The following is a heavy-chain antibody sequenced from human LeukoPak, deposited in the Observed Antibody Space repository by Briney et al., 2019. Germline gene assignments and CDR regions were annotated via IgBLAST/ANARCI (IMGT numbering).Heavy chain of an antibody. CDR2: IDPSDSYT. V-gene: IGHV5-10-1*01. CDR3: ASRYCSGGSCYYYYGMDV. Sequence: GESLKISCQGSGYSFTNYWIGWVRQMPGKGLEWMGRIDPSDSYTNYSPSFQGHVTISADKSISTAYLQWSSLKASDTAMYYCASRYCSGGSCYYYYGMDVWGQGTTVTVSS. D-gene: IGHD2-15*01. J-gene: IGHJ6*02. CDR1: GYSFTNYW.